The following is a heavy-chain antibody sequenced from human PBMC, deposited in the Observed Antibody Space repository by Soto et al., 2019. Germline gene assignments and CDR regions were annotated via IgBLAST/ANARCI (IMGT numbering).Heavy chain of an antibody. D-gene: IGHD2-2*01. J-gene: IGHJ5*01. CDR2: IYYSGST. CDR1: GGSISSGGYY. CDR3: ARAGSSAVPAAPDYNWFDP. V-gene: IGHV4-31*03. Sequence: SETLSLTCTVSGGSISSGGYYWSWIRQHPGKGLEWIGYIYYSGSTYYNPSLKSRVTISVDTSKNQFSLKLSSVTAADTAVYYCARAGSSAVPAAPDYNWFDPSGQGTLVTVSS.